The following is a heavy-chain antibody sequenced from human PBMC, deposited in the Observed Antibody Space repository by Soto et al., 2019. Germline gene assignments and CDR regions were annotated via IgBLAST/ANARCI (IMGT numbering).Heavy chain of an antibody. CDR2: IIPILGIA. J-gene: IGHJ4*02. D-gene: IGHD3-9*01. CDR1: GGTFSSYT. Sequence: QVQLVQSGAEVKKPGSSVKLSCKASGGTFSSYTISWVRQAPGQGLEWMGRIIPILGIANYAQKFKGRVTITADKSTSTAYMELSSLRSEDRAVYYCALRRGSYDILTFDYWGQGTLVTVSS. V-gene: IGHV1-69*02. CDR3: ALRRGSYDILTFDY.